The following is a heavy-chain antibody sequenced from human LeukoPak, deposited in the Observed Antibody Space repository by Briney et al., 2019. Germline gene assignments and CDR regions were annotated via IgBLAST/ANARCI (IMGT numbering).Heavy chain of an antibody. Sequence: ASVKVSCKASGYTFTSYYMHWVRQAPGQGLEWMGIINPSGGSTSYAQKFQGRVTMTRDMSTSTVYMELSSLRSEDTAMYYCARTTVTHDTFHIWGQGTMVTVSS. J-gene: IGHJ3*02. CDR3: ARTTVTHDTFHI. D-gene: IGHD4-17*01. CDR1: GYTFTSYY. V-gene: IGHV1-46*01. CDR2: INPSGGST.